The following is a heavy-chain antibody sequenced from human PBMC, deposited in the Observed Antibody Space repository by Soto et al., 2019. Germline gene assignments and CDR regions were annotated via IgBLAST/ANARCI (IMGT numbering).Heavy chain of an antibody. CDR3: ARVHVMVVAGSTFDY. Sequence: SETLSLTCTVSGYSISSGSYRAWIRQPPGKGPEWIASIYHGGTTFYNPSLKSRITISVDTSNNQFSLKLTSVTAADTAVYYCARVHVMVVAGSTFDYWGHGXLVTVYS. D-gene: IGHD6-19*01. CDR1: GYSISSGSY. J-gene: IGHJ4*01. CDR2: IYHGGTT. V-gene: IGHV4-38-2*02.